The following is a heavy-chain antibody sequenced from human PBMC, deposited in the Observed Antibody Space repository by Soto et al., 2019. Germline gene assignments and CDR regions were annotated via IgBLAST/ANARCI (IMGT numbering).Heavy chain of an antibody. CDR3: AKEDTAMLIDY. CDR1: RFTFSGFS. V-gene: IGHV3-30*18. J-gene: IGHJ4*02. CDR2: ISYDGSSK. Sequence: QVQLVESGGGVVQPGRSLGLSCAASRFTFSGFSMHWVRQAPGKGLEWVAVISYDGSSKYYADSVKGRFTISRDNSKNTLYLQMNSLRAEDTAVYYCAKEDTAMLIDYWGQGTLVTVSS. D-gene: IGHD5-18*01.